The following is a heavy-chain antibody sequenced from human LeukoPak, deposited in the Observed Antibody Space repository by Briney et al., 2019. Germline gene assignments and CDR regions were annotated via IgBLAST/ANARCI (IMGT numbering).Heavy chain of an antibody. CDR3: ARAPRVGAAVTRSGWFDP. J-gene: IGHJ5*02. CDR1: GFTFSSYS. V-gene: IGHV3-21*01. CDR2: ISSSSSYI. Sequence: PGGSLRLSCAASGFTFSSYSMNWVRQAPGKGLEWVSSISSSSSYIYYADSVKGRFTISRDNAKNSLYLQMNSLRAEDTAVYYCARAPRVGAAVTRSGWFDPWGQGTLVTVSS. D-gene: IGHD1-26*01.